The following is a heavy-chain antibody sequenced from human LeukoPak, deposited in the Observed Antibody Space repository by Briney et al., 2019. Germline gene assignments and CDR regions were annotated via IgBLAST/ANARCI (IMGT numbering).Heavy chain of an antibody. CDR2: ISSSSSYI. V-gene: IGHV3-21*01. D-gene: IGHD3-22*01. CDR1: GFTFSSYS. CDR3: ARTYFYYDSSGSISFFDY. J-gene: IGHJ4*02. Sequence: GGSLRLSCAASGFTFSSYSMNWVRQAPGKGLEWVSSISSSSSYIYYADSVKGRFTISRDNAKNSLYLQMNSLRAEDTAVYYCARTYFYYDSSGSISFFDYWGQGTLATVSS.